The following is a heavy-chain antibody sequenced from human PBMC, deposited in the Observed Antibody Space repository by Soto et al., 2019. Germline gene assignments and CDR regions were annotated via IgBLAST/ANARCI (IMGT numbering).Heavy chain of an antibody. CDR2: IWYDGSIK. D-gene: IGHD3-22*01. J-gene: IGHJ4*02. CDR3: ARDRVAYYDSSGYRGNYCFDY. Sequence: PGGSLRLSCAASGFIFSSYGMHWVRQAPGKGLECVAVIWYDGSIKYYADSVKGRFTISRDNSKNTLYLQMNSLRAEDTAVYYCARDRVAYYDSSGYRGNYCFDYWGQGTLVTVSS. CDR1: GFIFSSYG. V-gene: IGHV3-33*01.